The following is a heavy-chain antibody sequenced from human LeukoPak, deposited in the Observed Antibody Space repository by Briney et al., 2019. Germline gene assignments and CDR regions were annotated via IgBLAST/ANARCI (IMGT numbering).Heavy chain of an antibody. CDR3: AREGNYGDYGNAFDV. D-gene: IGHD4-17*01. CDR1: GYTFTDYY. Sequence: GASVTVSCKASGYTFTDYYIHWMRQAPGQGLEWMGWINPKRGVTTYAQKFQGRVTMTRDTSITTAYMELTRLRSDDTTIYYCAREGNYGDYGNAFDVWGQGTKVTVSS. CDR2: INPKRGVT. J-gene: IGHJ3*01. V-gene: IGHV1-2*02.